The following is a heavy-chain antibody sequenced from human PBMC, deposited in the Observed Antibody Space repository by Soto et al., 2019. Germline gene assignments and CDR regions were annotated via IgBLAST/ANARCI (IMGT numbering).Heavy chain of an antibody. Sequence: QVQVVESGGGVVQPGRSLRLSCAASGFTFSSYAMHWVRQAPGKGLEWVAVISNDGNNKYYEDSVKGRFTSSRDNSKNTLYLQMDSLRAEDTGVYYCAREYQLLTYYFDYWGQGTLVTVSS. CDR3: AREYQLLTYYFDY. V-gene: IGHV3-30-3*01. CDR2: ISNDGNNK. J-gene: IGHJ4*02. CDR1: GFTFSSYA. D-gene: IGHD2-2*01.